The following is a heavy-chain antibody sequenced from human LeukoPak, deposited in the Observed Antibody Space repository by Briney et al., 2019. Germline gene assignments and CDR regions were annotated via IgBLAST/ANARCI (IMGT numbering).Heavy chain of an antibody. Sequence: SETLSLTCAVYGESFSGYYWTWIRQPPGKGLEWIGEISHSGSTNYNPSLKSRVTISVDTSKNQFSLKLSSVTAADTAVYYCARGVGYGETFDYWGQGTLVTVSS. CDR3: ARGVGYGETFDY. V-gene: IGHV4-34*01. J-gene: IGHJ4*02. CDR2: ISHSGST. D-gene: IGHD4-17*01. CDR1: GESFSGYY.